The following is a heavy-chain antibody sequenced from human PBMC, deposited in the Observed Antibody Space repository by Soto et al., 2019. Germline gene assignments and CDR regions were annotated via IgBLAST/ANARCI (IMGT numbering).Heavy chain of an antibody. Sequence: GGSLILSCAASGFTFSSYAMSWVRQAPGKGLEWVSAISGSGGSTYYVDSVKGRFTISIDNSKITLYLQMNSLRAEDTVVFFFSRRRRHTRFWSLEYFQHWGQGTLVTSPQ. CDR2: ISGSGGST. CDR1: GFTFSSYA. V-gene: IGHV3-23*01. CDR3: SRRRRHTRFWSLEYFQH. J-gene: IGHJ1*01. D-gene: IGHD3-9*01.